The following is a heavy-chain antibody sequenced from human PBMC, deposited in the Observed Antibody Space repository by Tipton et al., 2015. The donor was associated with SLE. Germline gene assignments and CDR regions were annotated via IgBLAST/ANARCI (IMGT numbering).Heavy chain of an antibody. CDR2: INQDGSAK. CDR1: GFTFSSYV. V-gene: IGHV3-7*01. J-gene: IGHJ3*02. D-gene: IGHD3-16*01. Sequence: GSLRLSCAASGFTFSSYVFHWVRQAPGKGLEWVANINQDGSAKYYVDSVKGRFTISRDDAKKSLSLQMNSLRGEDTAVYYCARDGDVGVPGAFDIWGQGTMVTVSS. CDR3: ARDGDVGVPGAFDI.